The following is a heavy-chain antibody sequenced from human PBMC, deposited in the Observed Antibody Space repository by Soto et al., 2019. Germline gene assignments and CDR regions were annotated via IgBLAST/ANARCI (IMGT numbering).Heavy chain of an antibody. J-gene: IGHJ4*02. V-gene: IGHV3-7*03. CDR3: ARDYTGGSYYVY. CDR1: GFTFSSYL. Sequence: GGSLTLAWAASGFTFSSYLRGRVRQATGKGLSWVDRINKEGSEKYYVDSVKGRFTSSRDNAKNSLYLQMNSLRAEDTAVYYCARDYTGGSYYVYWGQGP. D-gene: IGHD1-26*01. CDR2: INKEGSEK.